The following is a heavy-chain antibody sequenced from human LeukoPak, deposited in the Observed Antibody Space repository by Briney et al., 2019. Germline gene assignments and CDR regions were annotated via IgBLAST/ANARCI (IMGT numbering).Heavy chain of an antibody. CDR3: AHNQDYRFEY. D-gene: IGHD3-16*01. CDR2: IRGDSGEY. J-gene: IGHJ4*02. CDR1: GFIFGGYT. Sequence: SGGSLRLSCVGSGFIFGGYTMNWVRQAPGKGLEWVANIRGDSGEYFYADSVKGRFAISRDNAKNSLYLHMNSLRPEDTAVYYCAHNQDYRFEYCGQGTLVTVSS. V-gene: IGHV3-7*01.